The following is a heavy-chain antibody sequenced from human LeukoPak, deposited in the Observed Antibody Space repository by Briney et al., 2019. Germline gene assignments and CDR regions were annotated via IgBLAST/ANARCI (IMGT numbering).Heavy chain of an antibody. CDR3: ASTYSSSWYYFDY. Sequence: PSETLSLTCTVSGGSISSSSYYWGWIRQPPGKGLEWIGSIYYSGSTYYNPSLKSRVTISVDTSKNQFSLKLSSVTAADTAVHHCASTYSSSWYYFDYWGQGTLVTVSS. J-gene: IGHJ4*02. V-gene: IGHV4-39*01. D-gene: IGHD6-13*01. CDR1: GGSISSSSYY. CDR2: IYYSGST.